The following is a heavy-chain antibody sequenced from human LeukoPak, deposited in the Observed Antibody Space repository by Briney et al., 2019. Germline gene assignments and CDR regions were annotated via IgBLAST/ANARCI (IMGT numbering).Heavy chain of an antibody. D-gene: IGHD2-21*02. J-gene: IGHJ4*02. CDR1: GYTFTGYY. V-gene: IGHV1-2*02. Sequence: ASVKVSCRASGYTFTGYYMNWVRPAPAQGLEWMGWINPNSGGTNYAQNFQGRVTMTRDTTISTAYMELSRLRSDDTAVYYCARGEAYCGGDCYLIPPDYWGQGTLVTVSS. CDR3: ARGEAYCGGDCYLIPPDY. CDR2: INPNSGGT.